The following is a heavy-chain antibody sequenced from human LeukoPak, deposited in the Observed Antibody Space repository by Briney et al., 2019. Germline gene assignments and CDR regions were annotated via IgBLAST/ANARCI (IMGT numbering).Heavy chain of an antibody. CDR1: GYTFTSYY. CDR2: INPSGGST. CDR3: ARDKGYSYGVRGANNAFDI. J-gene: IGHJ3*02. V-gene: IGHV1-46*01. Sequence: ASVKVSCKASGYTFTSYYMHWVRQAPGQGLEWMGIINPSGGSTSYAQKFQGRVTMTRDMSTSTVYMELSSLRSEDTDVYYCARDKGYSYGVRGANNAFDIWGQGTMVTVSS. D-gene: IGHD5-18*01.